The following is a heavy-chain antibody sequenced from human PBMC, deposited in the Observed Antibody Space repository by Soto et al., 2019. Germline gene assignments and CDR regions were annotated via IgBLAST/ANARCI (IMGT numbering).Heavy chain of an antibody. CDR1: GGSINSYY. V-gene: IGHV4-59*08. CDR2: IFYIGTT. Sequence: PSETLSLTCTVSGGSINSYYWSWIRQPPGKGLEWIGYIFYIGTTSYNPSLKSRVTISVDTSKNQFALKLSSVTAADTAVYYCARHPLGYCSGGSCGLYDYWGQGTLVTVSS. CDR3: ARHPLGYCSGGSCGLYDY. D-gene: IGHD2-15*01. J-gene: IGHJ4*02.